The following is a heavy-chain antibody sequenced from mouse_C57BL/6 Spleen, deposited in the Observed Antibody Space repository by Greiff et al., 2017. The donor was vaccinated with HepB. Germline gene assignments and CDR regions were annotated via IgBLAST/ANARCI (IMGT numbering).Heavy chain of an antibody. J-gene: IGHJ4*01. CDR3: AKKPSYYYGSSYDYYAMDY. CDR1: GFSLTSYG. CDR2: IWGDGST. Sequence: QVQLQQSGPGLVAPSQSLSITCTVSGFSLTSYGVSWVRQPPGKGLEWLGVIWGDGSTNYHSALISRLSISKDNSKSQVFLKLNSLQTDDTATYYCAKKPSYYYGSSYDYYAMDYWGQGTSVTVSS. D-gene: IGHD1-1*01. V-gene: IGHV2-3*01.